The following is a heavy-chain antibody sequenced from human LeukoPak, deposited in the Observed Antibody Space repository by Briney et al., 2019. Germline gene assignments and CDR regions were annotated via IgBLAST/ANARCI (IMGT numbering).Heavy chain of an antibody. CDR2: ISGSGGST. D-gene: IGHD2-2*01. Sequence: GGSLRLSCAASGFTVSSNYMSWVRQAPGKGLEWVSGISGSGGSTFYAVSVKGRFTISRDNSKNTLYLQMNSLRAEDTAVYYCAKDLQLLPMAYWGQGTLVTVSS. J-gene: IGHJ4*02. V-gene: IGHV3-23*01. CDR3: AKDLQLLPMAY. CDR1: GFTVSSNY.